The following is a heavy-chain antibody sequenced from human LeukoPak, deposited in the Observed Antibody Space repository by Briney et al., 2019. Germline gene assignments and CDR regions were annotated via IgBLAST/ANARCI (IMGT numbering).Heavy chain of an antibody. Sequence: GGSLRLSCAASGFTFSSYSMNWVRQAPGKGLEWVSSISSSSSYIYYADSVKGRFTISRDNAKNLLYLQMNSLRAEDTAVYYCAREREGYYDFWSGYYLHYYYYMDVWGKGTTVTVSS. CDR3: AREREGYYDFWSGYYLHYYYYMDV. V-gene: IGHV3-21*01. CDR2: ISSSSSYI. CDR1: GFTFSSYS. D-gene: IGHD3-3*01. J-gene: IGHJ6*03.